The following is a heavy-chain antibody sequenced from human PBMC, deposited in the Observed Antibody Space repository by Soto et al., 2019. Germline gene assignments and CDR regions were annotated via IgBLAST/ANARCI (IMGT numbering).Heavy chain of an antibody. CDR2: ISSNSDTT. D-gene: IGHD4-17*01. Sequence: VGSLRLSCAASGFIFSTYAMNWVRQAPGEGLEWVSAISSNSDTTFYAESVRGRFTISRDNSVNTLYLQMSRLRTEDTAVYYCAHPRGYGVFDAVDIWGQGTMVTVSS. V-gene: IGHV3-23*01. CDR1: GFIFSTYA. J-gene: IGHJ3*02. CDR3: AHPRGYGVFDAVDI.